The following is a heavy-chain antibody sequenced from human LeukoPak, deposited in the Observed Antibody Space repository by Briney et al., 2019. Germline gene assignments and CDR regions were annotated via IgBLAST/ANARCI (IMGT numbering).Heavy chain of an antibody. CDR1: GGSISSYY. Sequence: SETLSLTCTVSGGSISSYYWSWIRQPAGKGLEWIGRIYTSGSTNYNPSLKSRVTISVDTSKNQFSLKLSSVTAADTAVYYCAKDGRYFDWLLSTGRGWFAPWGQGTLVTVSS. CDR3: AKDGRYFDWLLSTGRGWFAP. D-gene: IGHD3-9*01. V-gene: IGHV4-4*07. CDR2: IYTSGST. J-gene: IGHJ5*02.